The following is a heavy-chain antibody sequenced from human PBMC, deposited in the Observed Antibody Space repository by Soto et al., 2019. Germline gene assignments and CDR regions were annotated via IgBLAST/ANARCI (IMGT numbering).Heavy chain of an antibody. D-gene: IGHD3-10*01. V-gene: IGHV5-51*01. J-gene: IGHJ4*02. CDR2: IYPGDSDT. CDR1: GYSFTSYW. Sequence: GESLKISCKGSGYSFTSYWIGWVRQMPGKGLEWMGIIYPGDSDTRYSPSFQGQVTISADKSISTAYLQWSSLKASDTAMYYCARPPTYGSGSYYNEPFDYWGQGTLVTVS. CDR3: ARPPTYGSGSYYNEPFDY.